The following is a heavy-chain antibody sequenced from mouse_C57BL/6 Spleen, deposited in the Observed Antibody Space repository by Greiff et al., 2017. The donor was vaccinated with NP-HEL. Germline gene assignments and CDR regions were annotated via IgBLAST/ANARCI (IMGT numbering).Heavy chain of an antibody. Sequence: VQLQQSGPELVKPGASVKISCKASGYAFSSSWMNWVKQRPGKGLEWIGRIYPGDGDTNYNGKFTGKATLTADKSSSTAYIPLSRLTSEDSAVYFCARANYYAMDYWGQGTSVTVSS. CDR3: ARANYYAMDY. J-gene: IGHJ4*01. CDR2: IYPGDGDT. CDR1: GYAFSSSW. V-gene: IGHV1-82*01. D-gene: IGHD4-1*01.